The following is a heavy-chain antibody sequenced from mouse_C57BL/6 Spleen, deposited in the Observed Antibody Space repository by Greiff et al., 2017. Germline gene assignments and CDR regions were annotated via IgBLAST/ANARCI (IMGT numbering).Heavy chain of an antibody. D-gene: IGHD1-1*01. CDR2: INPSSGYT. V-gene: IGHV1-7*01. Sequence: QVQLQQSGAELAKPGASVKLSCKASGYTFTSYWMHWVKQRPGQGLEWIGYINPSSGYTKYNQKFKDKATLTADKSSSTAYMQLSSLTYEDSAVYYCARNFPFITTVVAADAMDYWGKGTSVTVSS. CDR1: GYTFTSYW. CDR3: ARNFPFITTVVAADAMDY. J-gene: IGHJ4*01.